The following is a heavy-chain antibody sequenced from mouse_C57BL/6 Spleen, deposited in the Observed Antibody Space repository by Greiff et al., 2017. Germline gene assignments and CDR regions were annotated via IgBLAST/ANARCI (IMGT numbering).Heavy chain of an antibody. Sequence: QVHVKQPGAELVRPGSSVKLSCKASGYTFTSYWMHWVKQRPIQGLEWIGNIDPSDSETHYNQKFKDKATLTVDKSSSTAYMQLISLTSEDSAVYYCARGLGLDYFDYWGQGTTLTVSS. J-gene: IGHJ2*01. CDR3: ARGLGLDYFDY. CDR2: IDPSDSET. V-gene: IGHV1-52*01. CDR1: GYTFTSYW. D-gene: IGHD4-1*01.